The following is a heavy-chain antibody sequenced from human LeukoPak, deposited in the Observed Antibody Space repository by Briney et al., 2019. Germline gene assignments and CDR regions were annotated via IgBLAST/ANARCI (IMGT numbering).Heavy chain of an antibody. D-gene: IGHD3-3*01. CDR3: ARLVEDYDFWSGYQWGYFDY. J-gene: IGHJ4*02. Sequence: PGGSLRLSCAASGFTLSDYYMSWIRQAPGKGLEWVSYISSSGSTIYYADSEKGRFTISRDNAKNSLYLQMNSLRAEDTAVYYCARLVEDYDFWSGYQWGYFDYWGQGTLVTVSS. V-gene: IGHV3-11*01. CDR2: ISSSGSTI. CDR1: GFTLSDYY.